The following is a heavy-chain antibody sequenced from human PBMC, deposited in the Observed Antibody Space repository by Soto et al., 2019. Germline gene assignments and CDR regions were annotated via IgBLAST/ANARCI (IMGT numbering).Heavy chain of an antibody. CDR1: GGSTTAYY. J-gene: IGHJ5*02. Sequence: QVHLQESGPGLVRVSETLALPCGVSGGSTTAYYWGWVRQPPGKVLEWIGHSSSSGSPSYSPSLKGRFTRSIDASNNEVARYLSPVTAAGTAIYYGERRNGTWFEPWGKGTLVTVSS. CDR2: SSSSGSP. V-gene: IGHV4-59*08. CDR3: ERRNGTWFEP. D-gene: IGHD1-1*01.